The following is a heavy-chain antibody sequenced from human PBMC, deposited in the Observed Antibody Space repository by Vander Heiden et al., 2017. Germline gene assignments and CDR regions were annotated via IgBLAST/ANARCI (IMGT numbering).Heavy chain of an antibody. D-gene: IGHD2-2*01. V-gene: IGHV4-34*01. J-gene: IGHJ4*02. CDR3: ARGRRYCSSTSCYPHFDY. CDR2: INHSGST. CDR1: GGSFSGYY. Sequence: QVQLQQWGAGLLKPSETLSLTCAVYGGSFSGYYWRWIRQPPGKGLEWIGEINHSGSTNYNPSLKSRVTISVDTSKNQFSLKLSSVTAADTAVYYCARGRRYCSSTSCYPHFDYWGQGTLVTVSS.